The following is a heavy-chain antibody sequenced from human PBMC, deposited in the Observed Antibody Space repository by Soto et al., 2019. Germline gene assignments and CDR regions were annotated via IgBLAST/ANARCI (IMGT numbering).Heavy chain of an antibody. J-gene: IGHJ5*02. CDR3: ARVPITIFGVVTNNWFDP. D-gene: IGHD3-3*01. Sequence: QVPLVQSGAEVKKPGASVKVSCKASGYTFTSYGISWVRQAPGQGLEWMGWISAYNGNTNYAQKLQGRVTMTTDTSTSTAYMELRSLRSDDTAVYYCARVPITIFGVVTNNWFDPWGQGTLVTVSS. CDR1: GYTFTSYG. CDR2: ISAYNGNT. V-gene: IGHV1-18*04.